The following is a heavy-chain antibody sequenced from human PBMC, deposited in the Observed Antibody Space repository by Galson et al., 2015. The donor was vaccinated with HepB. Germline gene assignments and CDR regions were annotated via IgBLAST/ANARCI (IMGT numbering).Heavy chain of an antibody. Sequence: TVKVSCKVSGYTLTELSMHWVRQAPGKGLEWMGGFDPEDGETIYAQNFQGRVTMTEDTSTDTAYMELSSLRSEDTAVYYCAMSSDIVVVPGVDAFDIWGQGTMVTVSS. V-gene: IGHV1-24*01. CDR2: FDPEDGET. D-gene: IGHD2-2*01. CDR3: AMSSDIVVVPGVDAFDI. CDR1: GYTLTELS. J-gene: IGHJ3*02.